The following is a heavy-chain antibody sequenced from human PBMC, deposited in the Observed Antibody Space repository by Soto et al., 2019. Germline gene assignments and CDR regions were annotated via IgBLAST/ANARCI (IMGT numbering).Heavy chain of an antibody. D-gene: IGHD6-13*01. CDR3: ASPRIAAAAPGDAFDI. Sequence: GASVKVSCKASGGTFSSYAISWVRQAPGQGLEWMGGIIPIFGTANYAQKFQGRVTITADESTSTAYMERSSLRSEDTAVYYCASPRIAAAAPGDAFDIWGQGTMVTVSS. CDR1: GGTFSSYA. CDR2: IIPIFGTA. V-gene: IGHV1-69*13. J-gene: IGHJ3*02.